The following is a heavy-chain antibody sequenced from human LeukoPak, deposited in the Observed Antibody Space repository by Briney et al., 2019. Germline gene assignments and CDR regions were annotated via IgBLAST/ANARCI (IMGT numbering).Heavy chain of an antibody. CDR1: GGSISSYY. D-gene: IGHD2-15*01. J-gene: IGHJ6*03. Sequence: SETLSLTCTVSGGSISSYYWSWIRQPPGKGLEWIGYIYYSGSTNYNPSLKSRVTISVDTSRNQFSLKLSSVTAADTAVYYCARGGSRTPLYYYYYMDVWGKGTTVTVSS. CDR3: ARGGSRTPLYYYYYMDV. CDR2: IYYSGST. V-gene: IGHV4-59*01.